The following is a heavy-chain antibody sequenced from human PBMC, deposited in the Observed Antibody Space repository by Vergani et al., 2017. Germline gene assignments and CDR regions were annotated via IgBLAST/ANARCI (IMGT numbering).Heavy chain of an antibody. V-gene: IGHV3-30*18. CDR2: ISYDGSNK. D-gene: IGHD6-13*01. Sequence: VQLVESGGGVVQPGRSLRLSCAASGFTFSSYGMHWVRPAPGKGLEWVAVISYDGSNKYYADSVKGRFTISRDNSKNTLYLQMNSLRAEDTAVYYCAKDAAIAAAGPPGAFDIWGQGTMVTVSS. CDR3: AKDAAIAAAGPPGAFDI. J-gene: IGHJ3*02. CDR1: GFTFSSYG.